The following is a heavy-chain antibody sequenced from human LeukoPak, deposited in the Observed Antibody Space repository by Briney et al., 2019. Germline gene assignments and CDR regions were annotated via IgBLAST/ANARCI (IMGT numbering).Heavy chain of an antibody. J-gene: IGHJ4*02. D-gene: IGHD3-16*01. Sequence: PSETLSLTCVVYGGSFSGYYWSWIRQPPGKGLEWIGEINHSGSTNYNPSLKSRVTISVDTSKNQFSLKLSSVTAADTAVYYCARGRGNSDYWGQGTLVTVSS. CDR1: GGSFSGYY. CDR2: INHSGST. CDR3: ARGRGNSDY. V-gene: IGHV4-34*01.